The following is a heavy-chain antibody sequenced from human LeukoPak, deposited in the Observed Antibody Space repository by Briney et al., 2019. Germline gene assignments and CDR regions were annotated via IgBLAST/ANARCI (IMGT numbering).Heavy chain of an antibody. J-gene: IGHJ6*03. V-gene: IGHV5-51*01. CDR1: GYSFTSYW. Sequence: GESPKISCKGSGYSFTSYWIGWVRQMPGKGLEWMGIIYPGDSDTRYSPSFQGQVTISADKSISTAYLQWSSLKASDTAMYYCARHSGSYSDYYYYMDVWGKGTTVTVSS. CDR3: ARHSGSYSDYYYYMDV. CDR2: IYPGDSDT. D-gene: IGHD1-26*01.